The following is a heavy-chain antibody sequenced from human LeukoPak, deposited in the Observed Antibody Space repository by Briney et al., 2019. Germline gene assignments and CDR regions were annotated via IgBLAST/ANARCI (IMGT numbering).Heavy chain of an antibody. Sequence: SETLSLTCTVSGGSISSYYWSWIRQPPGKGLEWIGYVYYSGSTNYNPSLKSRVTISVDTSKKQFSLKLSSVTAADTAVYYCARSGYSYGADAVDIWGQGAMVTVSS. CDR3: ARSGYSYGADAVDI. CDR2: VYYSGST. V-gene: IGHV4-59*01. J-gene: IGHJ3*02. D-gene: IGHD5-18*01. CDR1: GGSISSYY.